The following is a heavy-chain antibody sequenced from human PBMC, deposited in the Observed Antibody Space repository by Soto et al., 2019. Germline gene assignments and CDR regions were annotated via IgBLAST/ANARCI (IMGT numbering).Heavy chain of an antibody. Sequence: QVQLVQSGAEVKKPGSSVKVSCKASGGTFSSYTFSWVRQAPGQGLEWVGRIIPMVDMPNYAQKFLGRVTITADRSTTTAYMELSSLRPEDTAMYYGARAEYADFSMAHFDYWGQGTPVTVAS. CDR2: IIPMVDMP. J-gene: IGHJ4*02. CDR3: ARAEYADFSMAHFDY. D-gene: IGHD2-8*01. CDR1: GGTFSSYT. V-gene: IGHV1-69*02.